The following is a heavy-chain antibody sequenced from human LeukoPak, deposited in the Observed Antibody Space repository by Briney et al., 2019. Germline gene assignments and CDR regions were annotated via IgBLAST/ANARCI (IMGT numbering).Heavy chain of an antibody. J-gene: IGHJ4*02. Sequence: ASVKVSCKTSGYTFISFYVHWVRQAPGQGLEWMGIINPSGCKTNYTQKFQGRFTITRDNSTSTLYLELSSLRFEDTAVYYCTRGAVGTTFEYWGQGTLVTVSS. CDR3: TRGAVGTTFEY. D-gene: IGHD1-26*01. CDR1: GYTFISFY. CDR2: INPSGCKT. V-gene: IGHV1-46*01.